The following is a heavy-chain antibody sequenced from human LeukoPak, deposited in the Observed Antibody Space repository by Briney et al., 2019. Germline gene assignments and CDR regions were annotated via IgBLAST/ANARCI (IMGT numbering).Heavy chain of an antibody. Sequence: SVKVSCKASGYSFSNYAISWVRQAPGQGPEWMGGIIPLFGAINYAPKFQGRVTITAAKCTNTAYMELSSLRSNDTAVYYCARDRRYYYSSGTFYRDAFDLWGQGTLVTVSS. J-gene: IGHJ3*01. CDR3: ARDRRYYYSSGTFYRDAFDL. V-gene: IGHV1-69*06. D-gene: IGHD3-10*01. CDR2: IIPLFGAI. CDR1: GYSFSNYA.